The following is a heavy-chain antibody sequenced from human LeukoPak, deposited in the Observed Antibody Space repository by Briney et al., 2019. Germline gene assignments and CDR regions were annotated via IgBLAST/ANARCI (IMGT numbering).Heavy chain of an antibody. CDR2: INHSGST. CDR1: GGSFSGYY. V-gene: IGHV4-34*01. CDR3: ARGWNRPGYSSSWYAY. Sequence: SETLSLTCAVYGGSFSGYYWSWIRQPPGKGLEWIGEINHSGSTNYNPSLKSRVTISVDTSKNQFSLKLSSVTAADTAVYYCARGWNRPGYSSSWYAYWGQGTLVTVSS. D-gene: IGHD6-13*01. J-gene: IGHJ4*02.